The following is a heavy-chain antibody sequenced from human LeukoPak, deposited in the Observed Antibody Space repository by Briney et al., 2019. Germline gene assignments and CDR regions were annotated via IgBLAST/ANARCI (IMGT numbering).Heavy chain of an antibody. CDR3: AKRSRRLTIVRGVPREDV. D-gene: IGHD3-10*01. Sequence: PGGSLRLSCAASGFTFSSYAMNWVRQAPGKGLEWVSGISGNGDTTYYADSVKGRFTISRDNSKNTLYLQMNSLRAEDTAVYYCAKRSRRLTIVRGVPREDVWGQGTTATVSS. J-gene: IGHJ6*02. CDR2: ISGNGDTT. CDR1: GFTFSSYA. V-gene: IGHV3-23*01.